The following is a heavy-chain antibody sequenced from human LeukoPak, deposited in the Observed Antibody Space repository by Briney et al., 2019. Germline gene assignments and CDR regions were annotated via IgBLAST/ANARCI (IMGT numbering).Heavy chain of an antibody. V-gene: IGHV4-34*01. CDR2: INHSGST. CDR1: GGSFSGYY. Sequence: SETLSLTCAVYGGSFSGYYWSWIRPPPGKGLEWIGEINHSGSTNYNPSLKSRVTISVDTSKNQFSLKLSSVTAADTAVYDCARGRGRAYGGNSLVMGYWGQGTLVTVSS. CDR3: ARGRGRAYGGNSLVMGY. D-gene: IGHD4-23*01. J-gene: IGHJ4*02.